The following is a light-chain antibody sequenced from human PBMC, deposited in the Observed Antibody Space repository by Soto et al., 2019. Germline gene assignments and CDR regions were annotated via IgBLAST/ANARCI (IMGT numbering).Light chain of an antibody. V-gene: IGKV3-11*01. Sequence: EIVLTQTPAALSLSPGERATLSCRASQGVSNYLAWYQQKPGQAPRLLIYDASKRATGIPARFSGSGYGTDFTLTISSLEPEDFAVYYCQQRSTWYTFGQGTNLEIE. CDR2: DAS. CDR3: QQRSTWYT. CDR1: QGVSNY. J-gene: IGKJ2*01.